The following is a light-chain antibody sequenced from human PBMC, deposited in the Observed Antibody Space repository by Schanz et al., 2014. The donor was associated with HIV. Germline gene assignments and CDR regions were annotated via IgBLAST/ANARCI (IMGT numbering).Light chain of an antibody. CDR1: QSIGNS. CDR3: QQYTPYSHT. Sequence: DIQMTQSPSTLSASVGDRVIITCRASQSIGNSLAWFQQKPGRAPQLLIYGASALQPGVPTTFSGSGSGTEFTLTISSLQPGDFATYYCQQYTPYSHTFGQGTTLEI. V-gene: IGKV1-5*01. CDR2: GAS. J-gene: IGKJ2*01.